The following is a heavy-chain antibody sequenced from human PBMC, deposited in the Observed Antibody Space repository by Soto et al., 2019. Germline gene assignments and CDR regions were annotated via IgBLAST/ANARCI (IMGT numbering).Heavy chain of an antibody. CDR1: GYTFTTYD. Sequence: QAQLVQSGAEVRKPGASVKVSCKASGYTFTTYDINWVRQAPGQGLEWLGWMDPNSGSTGYAQNFQGRITMTRNISRNTAHMELSSLQSEDTAVYYCARERKFDFWRKGLDVWGQGTKVTGSS. D-gene: IGHD3-3*01. CDR3: ARERKFDFWRKGLDV. CDR2: MDPNSGST. V-gene: IGHV1-8*01. J-gene: IGHJ6*02.